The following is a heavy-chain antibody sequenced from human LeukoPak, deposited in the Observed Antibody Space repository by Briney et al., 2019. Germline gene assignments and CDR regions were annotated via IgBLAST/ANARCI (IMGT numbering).Heavy chain of an antibody. CDR2: IWYDGSKK. CDR3: ARAKMFYYEGGTYYHAFDI. V-gene: IGHV3-33*02. J-gene: IGHJ3*02. D-gene: IGHD3-22*01. CDR1: GFIFSTYG. Sequence: GGSLRLSCAASGFIFSTYGMHWVRQAPGKGLELVAVIWYDGSKKYYADSAKGRFTISRDNSNNALFLQMDSLRAEDTAVYYCARAKMFYYEGGTYYHAFDIWGQGTMVTVSS.